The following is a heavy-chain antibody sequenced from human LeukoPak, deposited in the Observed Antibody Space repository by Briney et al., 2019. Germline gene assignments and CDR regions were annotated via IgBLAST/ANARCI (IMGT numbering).Heavy chain of an antibody. J-gene: IGHJ5*02. CDR3: ARSSLGGAWFDP. V-gene: IGHV4-30-4*08. D-gene: IGHD3-10*01. Sequence: SETLSLTCTVSGGSISSGDYYWSWIRQPPGKGLEWIGYIYYNGSTYYNPSLKSRVTISVDTSKNQFSLKLSSVTAADTAVYYCARSSLGGAWFDPWGQGTLVTVSS. CDR2: IYYNGST. CDR1: GGSISSGDYY.